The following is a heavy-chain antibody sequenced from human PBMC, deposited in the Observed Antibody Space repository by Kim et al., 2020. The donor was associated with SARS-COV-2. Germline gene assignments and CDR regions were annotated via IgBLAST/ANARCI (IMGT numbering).Heavy chain of an antibody. CDR3: ARDLKIAVAAKWHYYYGMDV. D-gene: IGHD6-19*01. J-gene: IGHJ6*01. Sequence: GRFTISRDTSKNPLYLQMNSLRAEDTAVYYCARDLKIAVAAKWHYYYGMDVWGQGTTVTVSS. V-gene: IGHV3-30*01.